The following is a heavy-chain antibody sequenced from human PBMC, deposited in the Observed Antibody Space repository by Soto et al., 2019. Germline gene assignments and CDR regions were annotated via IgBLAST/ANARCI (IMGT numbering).Heavy chain of an antibody. Sequence: QVQLVQSGAEVKKPGSSVKVSCKASGGTFSSYAISWVQQAPGQGLEWMGGIIPIFGTANYAQKFQGRVTITADESTSTAYMELSSLRSEDTAVYYCARGDRYYGDYPDAFDIWGQGTMVTVSS. CDR2: IIPIFGTA. V-gene: IGHV1-69*12. CDR1: GGTFSSYA. CDR3: ARGDRYYGDYPDAFDI. D-gene: IGHD4-17*01. J-gene: IGHJ3*02.